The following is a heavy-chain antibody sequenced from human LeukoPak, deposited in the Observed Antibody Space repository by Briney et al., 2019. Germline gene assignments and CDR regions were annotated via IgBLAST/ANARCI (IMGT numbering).Heavy chain of an antibody. V-gene: IGHV4-34*01. CDR1: GGSFSGYY. Sequence: PSETLSLTCAVYGGSFSGYYWSWIRQPPGKGLEWIGEINHSGSTNYNPSLKSRVTISVDTSKNQFSLKLSSVTAADTAVYYCARGWRIAAVGYYFDYRGQGTLVTVSS. D-gene: IGHD6-13*01. CDR2: INHSGST. CDR3: ARGWRIAAVGYYFDY. J-gene: IGHJ4*02.